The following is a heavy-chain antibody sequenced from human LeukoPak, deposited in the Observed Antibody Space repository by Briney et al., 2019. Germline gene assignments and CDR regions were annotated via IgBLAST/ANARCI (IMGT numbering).Heavy chain of an antibody. CDR2: ISYDGGNK. D-gene: IGHD6-19*01. J-gene: IGHJ4*02. CDR3: ARDPSRLAEAGYLDH. Sequence: GGSLRLSCAASGFTFSSYGMHWVRQAPGKELEWVAVISYDGGNKYYADSVKGRFTISRDQSKNTQYLQMNRVRTEGTAVYYCARDPSRLAEAGYLDHWGQGTLVTVSS. V-gene: IGHV3-30*03. CDR1: GFTFSSYG.